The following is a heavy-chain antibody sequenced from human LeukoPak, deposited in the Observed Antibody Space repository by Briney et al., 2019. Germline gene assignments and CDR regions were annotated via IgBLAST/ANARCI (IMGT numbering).Heavy chain of an antibody. CDR3: ARVGGMTTINNDAFDI. CDR2: INHSGST. D-gene: IGHD5-24*01. Sequence: SETLSLTCAVYGGSFSGYYWSWIRQPPGKGLEWIGEINHSGSTNYNPSLKSRVTISVDTSKNQFSLRLTSVTGADTAVYYCARVGGMTTINNDAFDIWGQGTMVTVSS. J-gene: IGHJ3*02. CDR1: GGSFSGYY. V-gene: IGHV4-34*01.